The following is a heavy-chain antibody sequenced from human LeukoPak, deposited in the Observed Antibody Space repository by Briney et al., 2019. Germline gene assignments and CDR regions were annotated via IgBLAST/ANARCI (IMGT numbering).Heavy chain of an antibody. D-gene: IGHD3-16*01. J-gene: IGHJ6*03. V-gene: IGHV4-39*01. CDR3: ARGVYYMDV. CDR1: GGSISSYY. CDR2: IYYSGST. Sequence: SETLSLTCAVSGGSISSYYWGWIRQPPGKGLEWIGSIYYSGSTYYNPSLKSRVTISVDTSKNQFSLKLSSGTGADTAVYYGARGVYYMDVWGKGTTVTISS.